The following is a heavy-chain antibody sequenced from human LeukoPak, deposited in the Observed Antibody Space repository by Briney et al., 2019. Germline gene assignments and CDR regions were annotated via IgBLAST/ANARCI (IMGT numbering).Heavy chain of an antibody. CDR2: ISSSGSTI. CDR3: ARDTIDIVVVPAATLVTNRYYYGMDV. CDR1: GFTFSDYY. D-gene: IGHD2-2*01. J-gene: IGHJ6*02. Sequence: PGGSLRLSCAASGFTFSDYYVSWIRQAPGKGLEWVSYISSSGSTIYYADSVKGRFTISRDNAKNSLYLQMNSLRAEDTAVYYCARDTIDIVVVPAATLVTNRYYYGMDVWGQGTTVTVSS. V-gene: IGHV3-11*01.